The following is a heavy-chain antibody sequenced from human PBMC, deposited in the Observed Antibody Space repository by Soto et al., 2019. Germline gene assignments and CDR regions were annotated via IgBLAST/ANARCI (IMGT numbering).Heavy chain of an antibody. D-gene: IGHD4-17*01. CDR1: CGTINNYY. J-gene: IGHJ4*02. V-gene: IGHV4-59*01. CDR2: IFYSGSP. CDR3: ARGHDYGRY. Sequence: PSETLSLTCTVSCGTINNYYWSWIRQPPGKGLEWIGYIFYSGSPTYNPSLKSRVTISVDTSKNQFSLKLNSVTAADTAVYYCARGHDYGRYWGQGTLVTVSS.